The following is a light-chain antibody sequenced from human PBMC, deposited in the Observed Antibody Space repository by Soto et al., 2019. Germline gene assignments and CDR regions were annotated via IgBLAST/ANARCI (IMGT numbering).Light chain of an antibody. Sequence: QSALTQPASVSGSPGQSITISCTGTSSNVGGYNYVSWYQQHPGKAPKLMIYDVPNRPSGVSNRFSGSKSGNTASLTISGLQAEDEADDYCSSYTSSSTPLVFGGGTKLTVL. J-gene: IGLJ3*02. V-gene: IGLV2-14*01. CDR2: DVP. CDR3: SSYTSSSTPLV. CDR1: SSNVGGYNY.